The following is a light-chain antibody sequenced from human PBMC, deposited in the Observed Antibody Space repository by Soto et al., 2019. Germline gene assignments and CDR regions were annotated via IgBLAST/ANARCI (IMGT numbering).Light chain of an antibody. V-gene: IGKV3-15*01. CDR1: QSVSSN. CDR3: QQYDNLPFT. CDR2: GAS. Sequence: EIVMTQSPATLSVSPGDRATLSCRASQSVSSNLGWYQQKPGQAPRLLIYGASTRASGIPARFSGSGSGTDFTLTISSLQSEDFATYYCQQYDNLPFTFGPGTKVDIK. J-gene: IGKJ3*01.